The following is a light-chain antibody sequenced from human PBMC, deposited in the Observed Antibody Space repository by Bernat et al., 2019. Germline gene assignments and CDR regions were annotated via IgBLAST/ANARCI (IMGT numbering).Light chain of an antibody. CDR2: GAS. V-gene: IGKV3-11*01. CDR1: QSVSSY. J-gene: IGKJ2*01. Sequence: ESVLTQSPATLSLSPGDRATLSCRASQSVSSYVAWYQQKPGQRPRLLIYGASNRATGIPARFSGSGYGTDFTLTISSLEPEDFAVYYCQQRSDSPPGMYTFGQGTKLDIK. CDR3: QQRSDSPPGMYT.